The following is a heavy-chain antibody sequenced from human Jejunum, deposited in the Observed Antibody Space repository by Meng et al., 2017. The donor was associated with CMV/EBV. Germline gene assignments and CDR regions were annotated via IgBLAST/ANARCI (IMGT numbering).Heavy chain of an antibody. D-gene: IGHD3-10*01. CDR2: IRNDGSEI. CDR1: GISFSNSG. J-gene: IGHJ4*02. Sequence: QGRLVAPGGGVVQPVGSLRRSCVTSGISFSNSGMHWVRQAPGKGLEWVVFIRNDGSEIYYVDSVKGRFTISRDNSKNTVYLQMDSLRVEDTGIYYCVKDKGRTALDYWGQGSLVTVSS. V-gene: IGHV3-30*02. CDR3: VKDKGRTALDY.